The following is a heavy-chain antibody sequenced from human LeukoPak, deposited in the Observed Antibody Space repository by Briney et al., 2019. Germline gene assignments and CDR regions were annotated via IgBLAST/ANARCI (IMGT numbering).Heavy chain of an antibody. V-gene: IGHV4-59*08. J-gene: IGHJ4*02. D-gene: IGHD3-10*01. CDR3: ARYGITIVRGGKYYSDS. CDR1: GGSISGYF. CDR2: IHYSGST. Sequence: PSETLSLTCTVPGGSISGYFWSWIRQPPGKGLEWIGYIHYSGSTNYNPSLNSRVTISVDTSKNQFSLRLSSVTAADTAVYYCARYGITIVRGGKYYSDSWGQGTLVTVSS.